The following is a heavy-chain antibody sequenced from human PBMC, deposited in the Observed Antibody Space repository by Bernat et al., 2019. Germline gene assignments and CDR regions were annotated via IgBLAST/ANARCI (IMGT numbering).Heavy chain of an antibody. D-gene: IGHD6-19*01. J-gene: IGHJ5*02. CDR3: ARGPADRLARSQFDP. Sequence: EMQLVESGGGLVKPGGSLRLSCTASGFTFSDFSMNWVRQAPGKGLEWLSDISSISSHIYYADSVKGRFTISRDNAKSTLYLQMNSLRADDTAVYYCARGPADRLARSQFDPWGQGALVTVSS. CDR2: ISSISSHI. V-gene: IGHV3-21*05. CDR1: GFTFSDFS.